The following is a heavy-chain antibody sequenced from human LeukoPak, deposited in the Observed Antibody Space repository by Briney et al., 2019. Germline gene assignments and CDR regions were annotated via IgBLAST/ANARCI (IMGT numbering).Heavy chain of an antibody. CDR2: INHSGST. Sequence: SETLSLTCAVYGGSFSGYYWSWIRQPPGKGLEWIGEINHSGSTNYNPSLKSRVTISVDTSKNQFSLKLSSVTAADTAVYYCARGAGTYAFDIWGHGTMVTVSP. CDR3: ARGAGTYAFDI. CDR1: GGSFSGYY. J-gene: IGHJ3*02. V-gene: IGHV4-34*01. D-gene: IGHD6-13*01.